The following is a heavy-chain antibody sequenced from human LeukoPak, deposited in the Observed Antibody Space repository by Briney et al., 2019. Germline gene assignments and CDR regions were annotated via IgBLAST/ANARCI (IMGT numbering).Heavy chain of an antibody. CDR3: ATVLLPEYFQH. D-gene: IGHD3-22*01. J-gene: IGHJ1*01. V-gene: IGHV1-18*01. CDR1: GYTFTSYG. Sequence: GASVKVSCEASGYTFTSYGISWVRQAPGQGLEWMGWISAYNGNTNYAQKLQGRVTMTEDTSTDTAYMELSGLRSEDTAVYYCATVLLPEYFQHWGQGTLVTVSS. CDR2: ISAYNGNT.